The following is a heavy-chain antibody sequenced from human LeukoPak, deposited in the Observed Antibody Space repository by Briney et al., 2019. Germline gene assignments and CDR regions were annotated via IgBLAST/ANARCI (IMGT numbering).Heavy chain of an antibody. CDR1: GGSISSGSYN. V-gene: IGHV4-39*07. D-gene: IGHD1-26*01. J-gene: IGHJ4*02. Sequence: SETLSLTRTVSGGSISSGSYNWGWIRQPPGKGLEWIGSIYYSGKTYYNPSLKSRVTISVDTSKNQFSLKLSSVTAADTAVYYCAREGRGSYYGGVSDYWGQGTLVTVSS. CDR2: IYYSGKT. CDR3: AREGRGSYYGGVSDY.